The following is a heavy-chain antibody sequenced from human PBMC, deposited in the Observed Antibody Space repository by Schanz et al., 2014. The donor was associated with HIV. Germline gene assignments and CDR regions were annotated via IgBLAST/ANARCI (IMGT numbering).Heavy chain of an antibody. CDR1: GFTFNNYG. V-gene: IGHV3-23*01. Sequence: EVQLLESGGGLVQPGKSLRLSCAASGFTFNNYGMHWVRQAPGKGLEWVSSITDSGDKTDYTDSVKGRFTISRDNSRNTLFLQMDSLRVDDTAVYYCAQMGAFAAFDIWGHGTVVTVSS. D-gene: IGHD3-16*01. CDR2: ITDSGDKT. CDR3: AQMGAFAAFDI. J-gene: IGHJ3*02.